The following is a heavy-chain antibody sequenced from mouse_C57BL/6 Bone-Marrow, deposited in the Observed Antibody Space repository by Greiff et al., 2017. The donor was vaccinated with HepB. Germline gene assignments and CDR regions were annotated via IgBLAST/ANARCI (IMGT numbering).Heavy chain of an antibody. Sequence: VQLQQSGPELVKPGASVKISCKASGYTFTDYYMNWVKQSHGKSLEWIGDINPNNGGTSYNQKFKGKATLTVDKSSSTAYMELRSLTSEDSAVYYCAPNWGAYWGQGTLVTVSA. CDR1: GYTFTDYY. CDR2: INPNNGGT. D-gene: IGHD4-1*01. J-gene: IGHJ3*01. V-gene: IGHV1-26*01. CDR3: APNWGAY.